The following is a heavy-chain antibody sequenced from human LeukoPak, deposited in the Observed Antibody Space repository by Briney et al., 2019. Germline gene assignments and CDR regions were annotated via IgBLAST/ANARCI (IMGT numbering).Heavy chain of an antibody. Sequence: GASVKVSCKASGYTFTSYGISWVRQAPGQGLEWMGWISAYNGNTNYAQKLQGRVTMTTDTSTSTAYMELRSLRSDDAAVYYCASSTPGKDAFDIWGQGTMVTVSS. CDR2: ISAYNGNT. CDR3: ASSTPGKDAFDI. V-gene: IGHV1-18*01. J-gene: IGHJ3*02. D-gene: IGHD2/OR15-2a*01. CDR1: GYTFTSYG.